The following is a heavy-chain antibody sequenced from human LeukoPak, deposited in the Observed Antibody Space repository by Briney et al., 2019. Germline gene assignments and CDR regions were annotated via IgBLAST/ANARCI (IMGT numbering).Heavy chain of an antibody. Sequence: PSQTLSLTCTVSGGSISSGGYYWSWIRQHPGKGLVWLGYMFYSGSTYYNPSLKSGVTISVDTSKNQFSLKLSAVNAADTAVYYCARTGGGSCSGGSCYLLYGMDVWGQGTTVTVSS. V-gene: IGHV4-31*03. CDR2: MFYSGST. CDR3: ARTGGGSCSGGSCYLLYGMDV. D-gene: IGHD2-15*01. J-gene: IGHJ6*02. CDR1: GGSISSGGYY.